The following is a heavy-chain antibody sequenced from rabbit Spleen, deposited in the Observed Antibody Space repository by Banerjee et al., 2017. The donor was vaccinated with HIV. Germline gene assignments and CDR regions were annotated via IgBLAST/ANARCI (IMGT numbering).Heavy chain of an antibody. CDR2: IDSGSSGFT. V-gene: IGHV1S40*01. D-gene: IGHD1-1*01. CDR1: GVSFSGSSY. J-gene: IGHJ6*01. CDR3: ARDTISSFSSCSMGL. Sequence: LEESGGDLVKPGASLTLTCIASGVSFSGSSYRCWVRQAPGKGLEWIACIDSGSSGFTYFASCAKGRFSISKTSSTTVTLQMTSLTAADTATYFCARDTISSFSSCSMGLWGPGTLVTVS.